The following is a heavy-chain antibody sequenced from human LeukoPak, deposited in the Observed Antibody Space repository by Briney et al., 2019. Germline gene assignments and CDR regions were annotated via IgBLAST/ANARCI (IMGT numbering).Heavy chain of an antibody. CDR1: GDSVSGNSIG. CDR2: TYYRSTWYN. J-gene: IGHJ4*02. V-gene: IGHV6-1*01. D-gene: IGHD3-16*01. CDR3: ARVRGGGFSDY. Sequence: SQTLSLSCDISGDSVSGNSIGWNCIRQSPWRGLEWLGRTYYRSTWYNDYAGSLKSRITINTDTSKNQLSLQLNSVNPEDTAVYYCARVRGGGFSDYWGQGTLVTVSS.